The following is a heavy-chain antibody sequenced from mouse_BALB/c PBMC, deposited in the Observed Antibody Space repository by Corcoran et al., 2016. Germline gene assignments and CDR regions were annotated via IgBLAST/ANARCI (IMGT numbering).Heavy chain of an antibody. CDR1: GYTFTDYY. Sequence: EVQLQQSGPELVKPGASVKMSCKASGYTFTDYYMDWVKQSHGESFEWIGRVNPYNGGTSYNQKFKGKATLTVDKSSSTAYMELNSLTSEDSAVYYCAREGLTTVVARFDYWGQGTTLTVSS. CDR2: VNPYNGGT. D-gene: IGHD1-1*01. CDR3: AREGLTTVVARFDY. J-gene: IGHJ2*01. V-gene: IGHV1-19*01.